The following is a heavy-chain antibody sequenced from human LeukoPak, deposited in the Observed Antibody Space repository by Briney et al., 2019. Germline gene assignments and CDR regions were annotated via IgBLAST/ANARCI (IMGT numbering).Heavy chain of an antibody. D-gene: IGHD3-3*01. J-gene: IGHJ4*02. CDR3: ARELVDYDFWSGYYPKYYFDY. Sequence: SETLSLTCAVYGGSFSGYYWSWIRQPPGKGLEWIGEINHSGSTNYNPSLKSRVTISVDTFKNQFSLKLSSVTAADTAVYYCARELVDYDFWSGYYPKYYFDYWGQGTLVTVSS. CDR2: INHSGST. CDR1: GGSFSGYY. V-gene: IGHV4-34*01.